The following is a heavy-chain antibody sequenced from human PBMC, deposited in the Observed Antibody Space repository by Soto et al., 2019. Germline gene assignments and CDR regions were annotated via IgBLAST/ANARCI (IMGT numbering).Heavy chain of an antibody. CDR1: GFTFSTYS. CDR3: AKDGPDASDGSDF. J-gene: IGHJ3*01. CDR2: IGGSGDTT. Sequence: EVQLLESGGGWVQPGGSLRLSCVGTGFTFSTYSMSWVRQSPGKGLEWVSGIGGSGDTTYYEDSVKGRFTISRDNSKNTLYLEMNALRADDTAIYYCAKDGPDASDGSDFWGQGTMVTVSS. V-gene: IGHV3-23*01. D-gene: IGHD2-2*01.